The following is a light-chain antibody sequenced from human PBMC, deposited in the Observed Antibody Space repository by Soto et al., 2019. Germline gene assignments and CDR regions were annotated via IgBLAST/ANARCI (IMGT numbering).Light chain of an antibody. Sequence: QAVATQEPSFSVPPGRTVTLTCGLSSGSVSTSHNPSWYQQTPGQAPRTLIYDTNIRSSGVPDRFSGSILGNKAALTITGAQTDDESDYYCALYLGGGISMFGGGTKLTVL. CDR1: SGSVSTSHN. CDR3: ALYLGGGISM. J-gene: IGLJ3*02. CDR2: DTN. V-gene: IGLV8-61*01.